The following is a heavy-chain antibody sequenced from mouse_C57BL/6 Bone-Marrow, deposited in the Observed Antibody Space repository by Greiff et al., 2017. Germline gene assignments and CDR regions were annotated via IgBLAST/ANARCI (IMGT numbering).Heavy chain of an antibody. Sequence: QVQLQQPGTELVKPGASVKLSCKASGYTFTSYWMHWVKQRPGQGLEWIGNINPSNGGTNYNEKFKSNATLTVDKSSSIAYMQLSSLTSEDCAVYYWTISVYYYGSSYRYFDVWGTGTTVTVSS. J-gene: IGHJ1*03. CDR1: GYTFTSYW. V-gene: IGHV1-53*01. CDR2: INPSNGGT. CDR3: TISVYYYGSSYRYFDV. D-gene: IGHD1-1*01.